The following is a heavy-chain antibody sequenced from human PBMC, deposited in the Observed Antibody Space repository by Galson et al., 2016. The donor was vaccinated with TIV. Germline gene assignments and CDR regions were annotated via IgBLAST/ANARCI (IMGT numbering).Heavy chain of an antibody. V-gene: IGHV1-24*01. CDR3: ASVAWVPGLSLDN. CDR1: GNSLNELV. D-gene: IGHD2/OR15-2a*01. Sequence: SVKVSCKVSGNSLNELVIHWVRQAPGKGLEWMAGFDPEQHKKIYAQKLEGRVTLTDNTSTDTAFRELSSLSFEDTAVYYCASVAWVPGLSLDNWGQGTLVIVSS. J-gene: IGHJ4*02. CDR2: FDPEQHKK.